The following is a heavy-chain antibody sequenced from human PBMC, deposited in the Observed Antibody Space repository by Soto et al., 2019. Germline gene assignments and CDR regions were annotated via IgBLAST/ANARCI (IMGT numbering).Heavy chain of an antibody. CDR1: GASISNYY. CDR2: IYQSGST. D-gene: IGHD3-10*01. V-gene: IGHV4-59*08. J-gene: IGHJ3*02. CDR3: ARHWASVSDSGSYTFDI. Sequence: QVQLQESGPGLVKPSETLSLTCTVSGASISNYYWSWIRQSPGKGLEWIGYIYQSGSTNYNPSLKSRVTISEDTSNNHLSLKLRSVTAADTALYYCARHWASVSDSGSYTFDIWGQGTMVTVSS.